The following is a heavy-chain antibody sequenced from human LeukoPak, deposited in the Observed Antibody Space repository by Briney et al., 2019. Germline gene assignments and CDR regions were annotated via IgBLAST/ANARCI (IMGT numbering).Heavy chain of an antibody. V-gene: IGHV1-18*01. CDR3: ARETGDSSGWHEYY. D-gene: IGHD6-19*01. Sequence: ASVKVSCKASGYTFTSYGFSWVRQAPGQGLEWMGWINTNNGNTYYAQNLQGRVTMTTDTSATTAYMEVRSLGFDDTAVYYCARETGDSSGWHEYYWGQGTLVTVSS. CDR1: GYTFTSYG. CDR2: INTNNGNT. J-gene: IGHJ4*02.